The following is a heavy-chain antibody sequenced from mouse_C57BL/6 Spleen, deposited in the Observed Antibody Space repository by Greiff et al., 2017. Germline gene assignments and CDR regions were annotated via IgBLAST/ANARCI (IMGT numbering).Heavy chain of an antibody. CDR3: TAAIYYGNLYAMDY. CDR2: IYPGNSDT. CDR1: GYTFTSYW. J-gene: IGHJ4*01. V-gene: IGHV1-5*01. Sequence: EVQLQQSGTVLARPGASVKMSCKTSGYTFTSYWMHWVKQRPGQGLEWIGAIYPGNSDTSYNQKFKGKAKLTAVTSASTAYMELSSLTKEDSAVYYCTAAIYYGNLYAMDYWGQGTSVTVSS. D-gene: IGHD2-1*01.